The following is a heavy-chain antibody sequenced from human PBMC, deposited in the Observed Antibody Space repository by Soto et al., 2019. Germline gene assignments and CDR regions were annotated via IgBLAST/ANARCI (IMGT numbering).Heavy chain of an antibody. V-gene: IGHV3-33*01. CDR2: IWYDGSNK. Sequence: QVQLVESGGGVVQPGRSLRLSCAASGFTFSSYGMHWVRQAPGKGLEWVAVIWYDGSNKYYADSVKGRFTISRDNSKNTRYLQMNSLRAEDTAVYYCARVPRLIGYYYYGMDVWGQGTTVTVSS. J-gene: IGHJ6*02. D-gene: IGHD2-8*01. CDR1: GFTFSSYG. CDR3: ARVPRLIGYYYYGMDV.